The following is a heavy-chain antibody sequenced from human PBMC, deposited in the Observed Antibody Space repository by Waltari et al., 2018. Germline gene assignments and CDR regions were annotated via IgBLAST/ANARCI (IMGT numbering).Heavy chain of an antibody. CDR3: ARENYYGSGTYPMDV. D-gene: IGHD3-10*01. J-gene: IGHJ6*04. V-gene: IGHV3-48*02. CDR1: EFTFSSYR. CDR2: ISNSSTTI. Sequence: EVQLVESGGGLVQPGGSLRLSCAASEFTFSSYRMNWVRQAPGKGLEWVSYISNSSTTIYYADSVKGRFTISRDNAKNSLYLQMNSLRDEDTAVYYCARENYYGSGTYPMDVWGKGTTVTVSS.